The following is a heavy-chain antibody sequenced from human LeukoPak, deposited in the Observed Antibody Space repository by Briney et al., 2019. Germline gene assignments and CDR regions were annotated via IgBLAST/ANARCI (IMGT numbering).Heavy chain of an antibody. CDR1: GYTFTSYA. CDR2: ISAYNGNT. CDR3: ARSTGYSSSWDY. V-gene: IGHV1-18*01. Sequence: ASVKVSCKASGYTFTSYAMNWVRQAPGQGLEWMGWISAYNGNTNYAQKLQGRVTMTTDTSTSTAYMELRSLRSDDTAVYYCARSTGYSSSWDYWGQGTLVTVSS. J-gene: IGHJ4*02. D-gene: IGHD6-13*01.